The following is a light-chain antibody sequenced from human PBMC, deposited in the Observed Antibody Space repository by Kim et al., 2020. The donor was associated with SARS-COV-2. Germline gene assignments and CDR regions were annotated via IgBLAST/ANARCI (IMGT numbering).Light chain of an antibody. J-gene: IGKJ1*01. CDR1: QSVSSNY. CDR2: GAS. Sequence: SPEERAIRSCRASQSVSSNYLAWYQQKPGQAPRLLIYGASSRATGIPDRFSGSGSGTDFTLTITRLEPEDFAVYYCQQYSSSPATFGQGTKVEVK. CDR3: QQYSSSPAT. V-gene: IGKV3-20*01.